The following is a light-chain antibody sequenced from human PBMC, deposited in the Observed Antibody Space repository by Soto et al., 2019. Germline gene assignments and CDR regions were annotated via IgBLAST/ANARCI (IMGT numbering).Light chain of an antibody. CDR2: DNT. J-gene: IGLJ3*02. V-gene: IGLV1-51*01. Sequence: QSVLTQPPSVSAAPGQKVTISCSGSSSNIGDNYVSWYQQLPGTAPKLLIYDNTKRPSGIPDRFSGSKSGTSATLGITGLQTGDEADYYCGAWDSSLSAEMFGGGTKLTVL. CDR1: SSNIGDNY. CDR3: GAWDSSLSAEM.